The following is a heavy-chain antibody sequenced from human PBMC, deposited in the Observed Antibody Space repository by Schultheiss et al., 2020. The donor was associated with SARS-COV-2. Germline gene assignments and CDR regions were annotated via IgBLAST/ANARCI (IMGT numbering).Heavy chain of an antibody. CDR1: GGSFSGYY. V-gene: IGHV4-34*01. Sequence: SETLSLTCAVYGGSFSGYYWSWIRQPPGKGLEWIGEIYHSGSTNYNPSLKSRVTISVDTSKNQFSLKLSSVTAADTAVYYCARDYGDIVATSSWVDWGQGTLVTVSS. D-gene: IGHD5-12*01. CDR3: ARDYGDIVATSSWVD. J-gene: IGHJ4*02. CDR2: IYHSGST.